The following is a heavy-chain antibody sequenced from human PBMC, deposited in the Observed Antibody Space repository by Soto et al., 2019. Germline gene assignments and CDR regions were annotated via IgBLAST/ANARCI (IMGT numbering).Heavy chain of an antibody. V-gene: IGHV1-3*01. J-gene: IGHJ2*01. Sequence: QVQLVQSGAEVKKPGASVKVSCKASGYTFTSYAMHWVRQAPGQRLEWMGWMNAGNGNTKYSQKFQGRVTITRDTSASTAYMELSSLRSEATAVYYCARGVSLCWYFDLWGRGTLVTVSS. CDR3: ARGVSLCWYFDL. CDR2: MNAGNGNT. CDR1: GYTFTSYA.